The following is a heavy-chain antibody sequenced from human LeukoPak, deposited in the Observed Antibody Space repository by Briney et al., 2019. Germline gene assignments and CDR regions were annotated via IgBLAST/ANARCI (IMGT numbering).Heavy chain of an antibody. CDR3: ARETTVTTCFDY. Sequence: SETLSLTCTVSGGSISGYYWSWIRQHPGKGLEWIGYIYYSGSTYYNPSLKSRVTISVDTSKNQFSLKLSSVTAADTAVYYCARETTVTTCFDYWGQGTLVTVSS. CDR2: IYYSGST. V-gene: IGHV4-31*03. CDR1: GGSISGYY. D-gene: IGHD4-17*01. J-gene: IGHJ4*02.